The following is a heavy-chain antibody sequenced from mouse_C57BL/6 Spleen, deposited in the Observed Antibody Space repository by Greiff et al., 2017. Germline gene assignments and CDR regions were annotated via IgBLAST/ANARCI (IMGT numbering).Heavy chain of an antibody. V-gene: IGHV1-82*01. CDR3: ADDYDVAY. J-gene: IGHJ3*01. CDR1: GYAFSSSW. Sequence: QVQLQQSGPELVKPGASVKISCKASGYAFSSSWMNWVKQRPGKGLEWIGRIYPGDGDTNYNGKFKGKATLTADKASSTAYMQLSSLTSEDSAVSFCADDYDVAYWGQGTLVTVSA. D-gene: IGHD2-4*01. CDR2: IYPGDGDT.